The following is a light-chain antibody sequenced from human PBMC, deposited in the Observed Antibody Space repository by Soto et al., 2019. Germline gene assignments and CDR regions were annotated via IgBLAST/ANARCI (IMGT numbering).Light chain of an antibody. V-gene: IGKV3-20*01. J-gene: IGKJ1*01. Sequence: EIVLTQSPGTLSLSPGERATLSCRASQSVSSSTLAWYQQRPGQAPRLLIYGASSRATGIPDRFSGSGSGTDFTLTISRLEPEDFAVYYCHQYGSTFGQGTKVEIK. CDR2: GAS. CDR1: QSVSSST. CDR3: HQYGST.